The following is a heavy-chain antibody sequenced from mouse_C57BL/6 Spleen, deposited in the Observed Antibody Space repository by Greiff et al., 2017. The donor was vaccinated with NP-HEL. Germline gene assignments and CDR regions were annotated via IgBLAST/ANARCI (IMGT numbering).Heavy chain of an antibody. V-gene: IGHV1-20*01. CDR2: INPYNGDT. J-gene: IGHJ1*03. CDR3: ARWGDYDGYWYFDV. Sequence: VQLQQSGPELVKPGDSVKISCKASGYSFTGYFMNWVMQSHGKSLEWIGRINPYNGDTFYNQKFKGKVTLTVDKSSSTAHMELLSLTSEDSAVYYCARWGDYDGYWYFDVWGTGTTVTVSS. CDR1: GYSFTGYF. D-gene: IGHD2-4*01.